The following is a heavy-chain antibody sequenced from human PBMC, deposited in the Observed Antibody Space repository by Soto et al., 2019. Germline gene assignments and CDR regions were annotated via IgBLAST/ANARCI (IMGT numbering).Heavy chain of an antibody. CDR2: IYYSGST. CDR3: ARLMGELSLSPFDY. J-gene: IGHJ4*02. D-gene: IGHD3-16*02. Sequence: PSETLSLTCTVSGGSISSYYWSWIRQPPGKGLEWIGYIYYSGSTNYNPSLKSRVTISVDTSKNQFSLKLSSVTAADTAVYYCARLMGELSLSPFDYWGQGTLVTVSS. CDR1: GGSISSYY. V-gene: IGHV4-59*01.